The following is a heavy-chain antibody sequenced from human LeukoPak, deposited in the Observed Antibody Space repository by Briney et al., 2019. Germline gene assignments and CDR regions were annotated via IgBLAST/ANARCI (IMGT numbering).Heavy chain of an antibody. CDR1: GFTFSGSE. CDR2: IGSSGGSI. J-gene: IGHJ4*02. CDR3: AAAGFDY. V-gene: IGHV3-48*03. Sequence: PGGSLRLSCAASGFTFSGSEMNWVRQAPGKGLGWVSGIGSSGGSIYYADSVQGRFTISRYNAKKSLHLQMNSLRAEDTAVYYCAAAGFDYWGQGTLVTVSS.